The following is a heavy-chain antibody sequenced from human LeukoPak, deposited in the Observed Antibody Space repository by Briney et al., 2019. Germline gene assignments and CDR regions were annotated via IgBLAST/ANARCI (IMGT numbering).Heavy chain of an antibody. Sequence: ASVKVSCKPSGYTFNKYAINWVRQALGQGLEWMGWINTNTGNPSYARDFTGRFVFSLDTSISTAYLQISSLKAEDTAVYYCARELLITRTWFDPWGQGTLVTVSS. CDR3: ARELLITRTWFDP. V-gene: IGHV7-4-1*02. J-gene: IGHJ5*02. CDR2: INTNTGNP. D-gene: IGHD3-22*01. CDR1: GYTFNKYA.